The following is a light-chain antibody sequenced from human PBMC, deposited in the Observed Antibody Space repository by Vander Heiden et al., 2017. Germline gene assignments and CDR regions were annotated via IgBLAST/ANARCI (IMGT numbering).Light chain of an antibody. J-gene: IGLJ1*01. CDR3: CSYAGSSSYV. Sequence: QSALTQPAYVSGSPGQSLTISCTGTSSDVGSYNLVSWYQQHPGKAPKLMIYEVSKRPSGVSNRFSGSKSGNTASLTISGLQAEDEADYYCCSYAGSSSYVFGTGTKVTVL. CDR1: SSDVGSYNL. V-gene: IGLV2-23*02. CDR2: EVS.